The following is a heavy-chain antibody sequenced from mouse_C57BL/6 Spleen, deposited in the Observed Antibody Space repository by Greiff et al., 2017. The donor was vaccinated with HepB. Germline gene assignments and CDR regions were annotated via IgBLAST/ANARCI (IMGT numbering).Heavy chain of an antibody. CDR2: INPGSGGT. D-gene: IGHD1-1*01. CDR1: GYAFTNYL. Sequence: QVQLQQSGAELVRPGTSVKVSCKASGYAFTNYLIEWVKQRPGQGLEWIGVINPGSGGTNYNEKFKGKATLTADKSSSTAYMQLSSLTSEDSAVYFCARSFYYYGCQDYWGQGTSVTVSS. J-gene: IGHJ4*01. V-gene: IGHV1-54*01. CDR3: ARSFYYYGCQDY.